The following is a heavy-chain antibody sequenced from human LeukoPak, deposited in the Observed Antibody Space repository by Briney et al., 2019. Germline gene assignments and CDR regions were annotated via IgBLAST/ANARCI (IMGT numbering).Heavy chain of an antibody. J-gene: IGHJ4*02. CDR3: AVIGIYYRGFDY. D-gene: IGHD2/OR15-2a*01. Sequence: GGSLRLSCAASGFTVSANYMSWVRQAPGKGLEWVSVIYSDGYTNYADSVKGRFTVSRDNSKNTLYLQMNSLRAEDTAVYYCAVIGIYYRGFDYWGQGTLVTVSS. CDR2: IYSDGYT. V-gene: IGHV3-66*01. CDR1: GFTVSANY.